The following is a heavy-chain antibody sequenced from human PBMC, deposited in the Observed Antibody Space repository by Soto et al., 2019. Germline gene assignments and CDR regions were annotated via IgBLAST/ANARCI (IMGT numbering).Heavy chain of an antibody. Sequence: DVQVWESGGDVVQPGESLRLSCAASGFTFSNYAMTWVRQAPVKGLEWVSTMSGRGDSIYYADSVKGRFTISRDNSKNRLYLQMNSLRADDWAGYYFAKGRQMGYWGKGTLVIVSS. CDR2: MSGRGDSI. V-gene: IGHV3-23*01. CDR3: AKGRQMGY. CDR1: GFTFSNYA. J-gene: IGHJ4*02.